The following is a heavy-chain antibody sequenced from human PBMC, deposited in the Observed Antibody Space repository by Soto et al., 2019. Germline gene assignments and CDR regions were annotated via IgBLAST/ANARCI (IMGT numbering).Heavy chain of an antibody. CDR2: IYHSGST. CDR1: GYSISSGYY. V-gene: IGHV4-38-2*01. J-gene: IGHJ4*02. CDR3: ARVKGYYDSSGYYRYYFDY. D-gene: IGHD3-22*01. Sequence: PSETLSLTCAVSGYSISSGYYWGWIRQPPGKGLEWIGSIYHSGSTYYNPSLKSRVTISVDTSKSQFSLKLSSVTAADTAVYYCARVKGYYDSSGYYRYYFDYWGQGTLVTVSS.